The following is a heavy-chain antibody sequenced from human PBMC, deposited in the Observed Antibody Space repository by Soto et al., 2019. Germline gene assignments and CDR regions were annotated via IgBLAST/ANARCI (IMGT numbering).Heavy chain of an antibody. D-gene: IGHD3-10*01. CDR2: ISHSGST. CDR3: ARRRGDVLLWFGELLQRSYYFDY. Sequence: PSEILSLTCAVYGGSFSGYYWSWMRQPPGKGLEWIGEISHSGSTNYNPSLKSRVTISVDTSKNQFSLKLSSVTAADTAVYYCARRRGDVLLWFGELLQRSYYFDYWGQGTLVTVSS. CDR1: GGSFSGYY. J-gene: IGHJ4*02. V-gene: IGHV4-34*01.